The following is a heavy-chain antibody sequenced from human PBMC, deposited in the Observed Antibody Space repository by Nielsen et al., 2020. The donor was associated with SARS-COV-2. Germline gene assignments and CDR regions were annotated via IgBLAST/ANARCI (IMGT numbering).Heavy chain of an antibody. CDR3: ARESQRFLEWFDP. V-gene: IGHV3-30*03. D-gene: IGHD3-3*01. Sequence: GVSLRLSCAASGFTFSSYGMHWVRQAPGKGLEWVAVISYDGSNKYYADSVKGRFTISRDNAKNSLYLQMNSLRAEDTAVYYCARESQRFLEWFDPWGQGTLVTVSS. CDR2: ISYDGSNK. J-gene: IGHJ5*02. CDR1: GFTFSSYG.